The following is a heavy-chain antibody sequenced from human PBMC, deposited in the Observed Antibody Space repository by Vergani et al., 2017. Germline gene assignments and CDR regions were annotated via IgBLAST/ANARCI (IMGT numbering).Heavy chain of an antibody. CDR2: INWNGGST. V-gene: IGHV3-20*04. J-gene: IGHJ3*02. D-gene: IGHD4-17*01. CDR3: ARYPNDYGDTDAFDI. CDR1: GFTFDDYG. Sequence: EVQLVESGGGVVRPGGSLRLSCAASGFTFDDYGMSWVRQAPGKGLEWVSGINWNGGSTGYADSVKGRFNISRDNAKNSLCLQMNSLRAEDTAVYYCARYPNDYGDTDAFDIWGQGTMVTVSS.